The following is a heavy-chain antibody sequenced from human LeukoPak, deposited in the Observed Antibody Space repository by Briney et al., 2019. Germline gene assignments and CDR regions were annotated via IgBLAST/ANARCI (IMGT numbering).Heavy chain of an antibody. J-gene: IGHJ3*02. CDR1: GYTFTSYA. D-gene: IGHD3-22*01. CDR2: IIPISGTA. V-gene: IGHV1-69*13. Sequence: SVKVSCKASGYTFTSYAISWVRQAPGQGLEWMGGIIPISGTANYAQKFQGRVTITADESTSTAYMELSSLRSEDTAVYYCARGAYDSSGYYYSGYAFDIWGQGTMVTVSS. CDR3: ARGAYDSSGYYYSGYAFDI.